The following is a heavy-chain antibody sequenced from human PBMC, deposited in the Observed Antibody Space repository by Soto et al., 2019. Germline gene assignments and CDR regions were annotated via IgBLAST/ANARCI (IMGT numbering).Heavy chain of an antibody. Sequence: HPGGSLRLSCAASGFTFSSYAMSWVRQAPGKGLEWVSAISGSGGSTYYADSVKGRFTISRDSSKNTLYLQMNSLRADDTAVYYCARGSGSFDYWGQGTLVTVSS. D-gene: IGHD3-10*01. CDR3: ARGSGSFDY. V-gene: IGHV3-23*01. J-gene: IGHJ4*02. CDR1: GFTFSSYA. CDR2: ISGSGGST.